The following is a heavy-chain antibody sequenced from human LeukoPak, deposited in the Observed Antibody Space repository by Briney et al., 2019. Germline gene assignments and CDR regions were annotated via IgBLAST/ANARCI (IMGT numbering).Heavy chain of an antibody. J-gene: IGHJ4*02. CDR1: GGSISSHY. CDR3: AGGYDSSSFDY. Sequence: SETLSLTCTVSGGSISSHYWSWIRQPPGKGLEWIGYIYYSGSTNYNPSLKSRVTISVDTSKNQFSLKLSSVTAADTAVYYCAGGYDSSSFDYWGQGTLVTVSS. CDR2: IYYSGST. D-gene: IGHD3-22*01. V-gene: IGHV4-59*11.